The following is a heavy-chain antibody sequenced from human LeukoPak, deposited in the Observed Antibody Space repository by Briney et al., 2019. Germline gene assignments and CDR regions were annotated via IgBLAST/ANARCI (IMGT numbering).Heavy chain of an antibody. Sequence: SETLSLTCTVSGGSISSYYWSWIRQPPGKGLEWIGYIYYRGSTNYNPSLKSRVTISVDTSKNQSSLKLSSVIAADTAVYYCARDVGSATGYFDYWGQGTLVIVSS. J-gene: IGHJ4*02. V-gene: IGHV4-59*01. CDR2: IYYRGST. CDR1: GGSISSYY. CDR3: ARDVGSATGYFDY. D-gene: IGHD3-10*01.